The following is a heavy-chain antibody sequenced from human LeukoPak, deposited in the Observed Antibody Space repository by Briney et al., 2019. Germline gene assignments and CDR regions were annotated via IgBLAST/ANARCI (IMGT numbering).Heavy chain of an antibody. CDR3: ARRVHSSSWSSYFDY. V-gene: IGHV4-59*01. Sequence: SETLSLTCTVSGGSFSNYYWSWIRQPPGKGLEWIGYMSYSGSTKYSPSLKSRVAISVDKSKNQFFLKLSSVTATDTAVYYCARRVHSSSWSSYFDYWGQETLVTVSS. D-gene: IGHD6-13*01. CDR1: GGSFSNYY. J-gene: IGHJ4*02. CDR2: MSYSGST.